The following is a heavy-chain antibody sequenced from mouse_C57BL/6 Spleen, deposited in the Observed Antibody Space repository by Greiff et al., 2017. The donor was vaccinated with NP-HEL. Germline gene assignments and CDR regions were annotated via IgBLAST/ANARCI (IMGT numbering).Heavy chain of an antibody. V-gene: IGHV5-6*01. Sequence: EVQVVESGGDLVKPGGSLKLSCAASGFTFSSYGMSWVRQTPDKRLEWVATISSGGSYTYYPDSVKGRFTISRDNAKNTLYLQMSSLKSEDTAMYYCARERAHYDGYAMDYWGQGTSVTVSS. D-gene: IGHD1-2*01. CDR1: GFTFSSYG. J-gene: IGHJ4*01. CDR3: ARERAHYDGYAMDY. CDR2: ISSGGSYT.